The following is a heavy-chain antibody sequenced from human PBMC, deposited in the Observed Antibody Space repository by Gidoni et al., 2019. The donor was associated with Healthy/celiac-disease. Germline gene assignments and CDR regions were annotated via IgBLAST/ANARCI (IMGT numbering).Heavy chain of an antibody. V-gene: IGHV3-23*01. CDR3: ARDLLIVVVVAATRPFDY. CDR1: GFTFSSYA. D-gene: IGHD2-15*01. Sequence: EVQLLESGGGLVQPGGSLRLSCAASGFTFSSYAMSWVRQAPGKGLEWVSAISGSGGSTYYADSVKGRFTISRDNSKNTLYLQMNSLRAEDTAVYYCARDLLIVVVVAATRPFDYWGQGTLVTVSS. J-gene: IGHJ4*02. CDR2: ISGSGGST.